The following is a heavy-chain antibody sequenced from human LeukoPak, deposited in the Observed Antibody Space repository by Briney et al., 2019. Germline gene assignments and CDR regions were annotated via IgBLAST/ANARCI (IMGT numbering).Heavy chain of an antibody. V-gene: IGHV3-30-3*01. Sequence: GRSLRLSCAASGFTFSSYAMHWVRQAPGKELEWVAVISYDGSNKYYADSVKGRFTISRDNSKNTLYLQMNSLRAEDTAVYYCARDAFYYDFWSGYYTLGDYFDYWGQGTLVTVSS. CDR3: ARDAFYYDFWSGYYTLGDYFDY. D-gene: IGHD3-3*01. CDR2: ISYDGSNK. J-gene: IGHJ4*02. CDR1: GFTFSSYA.